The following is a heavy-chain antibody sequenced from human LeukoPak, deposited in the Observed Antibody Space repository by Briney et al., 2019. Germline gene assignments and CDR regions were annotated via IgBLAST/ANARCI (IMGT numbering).Heavy chain of an antibody. Sequence: GGSLRLSCAASGFSFSSTWMTWVRQTPGKGLELVSNVNIDGSQRYHAYSVEGRFTISRDNVKNTLYLQMNSLRVEDTAVYYCARDPGWGALDYWGQGALVIVSS. V-gene: IGHV3-7*03. CDR1: GFSFSSTW. CDR3: ARDPGWGALDY. J-gene: IGHJ4*02. CDR2: VNIDGSQR. D-gene: IGHD3-16*01.